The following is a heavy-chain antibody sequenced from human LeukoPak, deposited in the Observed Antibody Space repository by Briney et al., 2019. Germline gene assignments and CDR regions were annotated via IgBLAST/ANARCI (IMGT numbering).Heavy chain of an antibody. Sequence: GGSLRLSCAATGFTFFNYALAWVRQAPGKGLQSVSYISHSGHRTYYIASVLGRFTVSRDNSKNTLYLEMKGLTAEDTAVYYCAKDRRHCTSTFCSGDHFDSWGQGTLVTVPS. J-gene: IGHJ4*02. D-gene: IGHD2-8*01. V-gene: IGHV3-23*01. CDR1: GFTFFNYA. CDR2: ISHSGHRT. CDR3: AKDRRHCTSTFCSGDHFDS.